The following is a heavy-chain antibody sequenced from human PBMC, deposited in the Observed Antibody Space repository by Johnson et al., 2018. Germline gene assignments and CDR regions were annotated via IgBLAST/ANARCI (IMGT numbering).Heavy chain of an antibody. J-gene: IGHJ6*03. CDR3: ARVVAGIADHYYMDV. D-gene: IGHD2-21*01. Sequence: VQLVESGGGLVQPGRSLRLSCAASGFTFDDYAMHWVRQAPGQGLEWVSGISWNSGSIGYADSGKGRFTISRDNAKNSRYLQMNSLRAEDTAVYYFARVVAGIADHYYMDVWGKGTTVTVSS. CDR2: ISWNSGSI. V-gene: IGHV3-9*01. CDR1: GFTFDDYA.